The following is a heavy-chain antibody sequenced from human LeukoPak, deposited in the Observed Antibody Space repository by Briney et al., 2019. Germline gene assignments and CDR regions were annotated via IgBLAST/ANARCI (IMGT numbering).Heavy chain of an antibody. D-gene: IGHD3-22*01. J-gene: IGHJ4*02. CDR2: ISRSSSTI. V-gene: IGHV3-48*02. CDR1: GLTFSSYS. CDR3: ARDWGDGSGSYALDC. Sequence: GGSLRLSCAASGLTFSSYSMNWVRQAPGKGLEWVSYISRSSSTIYYADSVKGRFTISRDNAKNSLYLQMNSLRDEDTAVYYCARDWGDGSGSYALDCWGQGSLVTVSS.